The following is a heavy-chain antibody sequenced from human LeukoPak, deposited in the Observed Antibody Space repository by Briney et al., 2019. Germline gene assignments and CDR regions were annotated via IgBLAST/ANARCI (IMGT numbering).Heavy chain of an antibody. CDR3: ARPSYGDYGQDYYYYGMDV. J-gene: IGHJ6*02. CDR1: GFTFSSYS. V-gene: IGHV3-21*01. Sequence: PGRSLRLSCAASGFTFSSYSMNWVRQAPGKGLEWVSSISSSSSYIYYADSVKGRFTISRDNAKNSLYLQMNSLRAEDTAVYYCARPSYGDYGQDYYYYGMDVWGQGTTVTVSS. CDR2: ISSSSSYI. D-gene: IGHD4-17*01.